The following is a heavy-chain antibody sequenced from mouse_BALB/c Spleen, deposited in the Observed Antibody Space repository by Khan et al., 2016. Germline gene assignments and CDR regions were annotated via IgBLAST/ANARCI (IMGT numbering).Heavy chain of an antibody. CDR1: GFDFSRYW. J-gene: IGHJ3*01. D-gene: IGHD1-1*01. V-gene: IGHV4-1*02. CDR3: ARAGYYGYLAY. Sequence: EVQLQESGGGLVQPGGSLKLSCAASGFDFSRYWMSWVRQAPGKGLEWIGEINPDSSTINYTPSLKDTFIISRDNAKHTLYLQMSTVRAEGTARDYCARAGYYGYLAYWGRGTLVTVSA. CDR2: INPDSSTI.